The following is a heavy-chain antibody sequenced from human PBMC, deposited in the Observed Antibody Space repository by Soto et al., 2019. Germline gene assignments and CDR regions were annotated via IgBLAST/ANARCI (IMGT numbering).Heavy chain of an antibody. V-gene: IGHV1-2*04. J-gene: IGHJ5*02. D-gene: IGHD3-9*01. CDR2: INPNSGGT. CDR1: GYTFTGYY. Sequence: ASVKVSCKASGYTFTGYYMHWVRQAPGQGLEWMGRINPNSGGTNYAQKFQGWVTMTRDTSISTAYMELSRLRSDDTAVYYCARSRGDDILTGPNLGFDPWGQGTLVTVSS. CDR3: ARSRGDDILTGPNLGFDP.